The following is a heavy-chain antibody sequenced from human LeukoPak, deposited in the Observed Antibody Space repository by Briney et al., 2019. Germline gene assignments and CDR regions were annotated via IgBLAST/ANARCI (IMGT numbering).Heavy chain of an antibody. D-gene: IGHD2-15*01. CDR3: ARDGGYCSGGSCYGY. CDR1: GYSITNDYY. V-gene: IGHV4-38-2*02. J-gene: IGHJ4*02. CDR2: VYHGGST. Sequence: KTSETLSLTCTVSGYSITNDYYWGWIRQPPGKGLEWIGSVYHGGSTYHNPSLRSRVTIFVDTSKNQFSLKLSSVTAADTAVYYCARDGGYCSGGSCYGYWGQGTLVTVSS.